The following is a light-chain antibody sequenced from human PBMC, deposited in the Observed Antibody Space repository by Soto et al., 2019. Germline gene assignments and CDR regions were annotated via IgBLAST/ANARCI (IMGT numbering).Light chain of an antibody. J-gene: IGKJ1*01. CDR2: GAS. CDR1: QSVSSSY. CDR3: QQYGSSVT. Sequence: DIVLTQSPGTLSWSPGERATISCRASQSVSSSYLAWYQQKPGQAPRLLIYGASSRATGIPDRFSGSGSGTDFTLTISRLEPEDFAVYYCQQYGSSVTFGQGTKVDIK. V-gene: IGKV3-20*01.